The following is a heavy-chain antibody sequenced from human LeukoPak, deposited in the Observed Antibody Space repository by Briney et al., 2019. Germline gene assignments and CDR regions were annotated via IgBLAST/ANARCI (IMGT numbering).Heavy chain of an antibody. Sequence: ASVKVSCKASGYTFTGYYMHWVRQAPGQGLEWMGIINPSGGSTSYAQKFQGRVTMTRDTSTSTVYMELSSLRSEDTAVYYCARGYCSSTSCYDKYYYYYMDVWGKGTTVTISS. D-gene: IGHD2-2*01. CDR1: GYTFTGYY. V-gene: IGHV1-46*01. J-gene: IGHJ6*03. CDR3: ARGYCSSTSCYDKYYYYYMDV. CDR2: INPSGGST.